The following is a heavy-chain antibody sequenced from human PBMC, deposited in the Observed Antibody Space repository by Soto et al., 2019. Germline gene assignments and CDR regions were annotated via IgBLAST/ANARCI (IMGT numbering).Heavy chain of an antibody. Sequence: QITLKESGPTLVKPTQTLTLTCTFSGFSLRTTGVGVGWIRQPPGKALEGLALIYWDDDKSYSPSLKSRLTITKDTYNNQVVHTMTNMEPVDTATYYCAHRRPRSRSWYGNWFDAWGQGTLVTVSS. CDR1: GFSLRTTGVG. CDR3: AHRRPRSRSWYGNWFDA. D-gene: IGHD6-13*01. CDR2: IYWDDDK. V-gene: IGHV2-5*02. J-gene: IGHJ5*02.